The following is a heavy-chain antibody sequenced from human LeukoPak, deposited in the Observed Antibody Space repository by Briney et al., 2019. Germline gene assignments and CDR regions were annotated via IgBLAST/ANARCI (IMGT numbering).Heavy chain of an antibody. D-gene: IGHD3-3*01. V-gene: IGHV3-23*01. Sequence: GGSLRLSCEASGLSFSDYAMSWVRQAPGKGLEWVSSISGSGGSTYYVDFVKDRASISRDNSKNTVYLRLNSLRAEDSAVYFCAKGGQNFDFWRFDYWGQGTVVTVSS. CDR1: GLSFSDYA. J-gene: IGHJ4*02. CDR3: AKGGQNFDFWRFDY. CDR2: ISGSGGST.